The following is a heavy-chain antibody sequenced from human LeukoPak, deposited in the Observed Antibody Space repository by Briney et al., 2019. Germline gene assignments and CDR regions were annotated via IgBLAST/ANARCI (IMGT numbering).Heavy chain of an antibody. Sequence: GGSLRLSCAASGFTFSSYWMSWVRQAPGKGLEWVANITQDGSAQYYVFTVKGRFTVTRDNPKNSLYLQMNTPRAEDTAVYSCGRDFYGDFDCWGQGTLVTVSS. D-gene: IGHD4-17*01. CDR1: GFTFSSYW. CDR3: GRDFYGDFDC. V-gene: IGHV3-7*04. J-gene: IGHJ4*02. CDR2: ITQDGSAQ.